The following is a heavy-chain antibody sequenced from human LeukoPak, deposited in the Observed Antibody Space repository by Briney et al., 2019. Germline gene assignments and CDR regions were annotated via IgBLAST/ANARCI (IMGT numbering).Heavy chain of an antibody. V-gene: IGHV1-46*01. J-gene: IGHJ4*02. CDR3: ARVSSRSGYYASSGYLLR. CDR2: INPSGGST. CDR1: GYTFTSYY. D-gene: IGHD3-22*01. Sequence: ASVKVSCKASGYTFTSYYMHWVRQAPGQGLEWMGIINPSGGSTSYAQKFQGRVTMTRDTSTSTVYMELSSLRSEDTAVYYCARVSSRSGYYASSGYLLRWGQGTLVTASS.